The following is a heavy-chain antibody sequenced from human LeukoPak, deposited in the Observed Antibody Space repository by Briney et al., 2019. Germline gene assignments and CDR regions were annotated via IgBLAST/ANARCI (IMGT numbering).Heavy chain of an antibody. J-gene: IGHJ5*02. CDR2: IYNSGST. CDR3: AEAVPAAGRFGFDP. D-gene: IGHD6-13*01. CDR1: GRSISTYY. Sequence: SETLSLTCTVSGRSISTYYWSWIRQPPGKGLEWIGYIYNSGSTNYNPSLQSRVTISVDTSKNQFSLRLTSVTAADTSVYYCAEAVPAAGRFGFDPWGQGTLVTVSS. V-gene: IGHV4-59*01.